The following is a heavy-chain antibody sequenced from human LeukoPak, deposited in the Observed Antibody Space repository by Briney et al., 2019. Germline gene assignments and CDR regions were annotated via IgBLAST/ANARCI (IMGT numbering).Heavy chain of an antibody. CDR2: IYYSGSA. V-gene: IGHV4-39*01. J-gene: IGHJ4*02. D-gene: IGHD3-3*01. Sequence: SETLSLTCTVSGGSISSSSYYWGWIRQPPGKGLEWIGSIYYSGSAYYNPSLKSRVTISVDTSKNQFSLKLRSVTAADTAVYYCTRRPKEPGFWSGYVDSWGQGTLVTVSS. CDR3: TRRPKEPGFWSGYVDS. CDR1: GGSISSSSYY.